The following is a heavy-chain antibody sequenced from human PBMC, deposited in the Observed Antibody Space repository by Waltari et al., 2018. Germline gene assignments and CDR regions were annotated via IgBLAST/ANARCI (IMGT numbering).Heavy chain of an antibody. CDR3: AKAPIRQWYAFDI. D-gene: IGHD6-19*01. CDR2: IWYDGSNK. Sequence: GMHWVRQAPGKGLEWVAVIWYDGSNKYYADSVKGRFTISRDNSKNTLYLQMNSLRAEDTAMYYCAKAPIRQWYAFDIWGQGTMVTVSS. V-gene: IGHV3-33*06. J-gene: IGHJ3*02. CDR1: G.